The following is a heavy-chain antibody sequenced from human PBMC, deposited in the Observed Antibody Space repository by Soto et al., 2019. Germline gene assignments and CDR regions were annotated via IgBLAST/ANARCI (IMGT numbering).Heavy chain of an antibody. J-gene: IGHJ4*02. CDR1: GYTFTSYG. V-gene: IGHV1-18*04. Sequence: GASVKVSCKASGYTFTSYGISWVRQAPGQGLEWMGWISAYNGNTNYAQKLQGRVTMTTDTSTSTAYMELRSLRSDDTAVYYCARDKRARPPGYSSGWSFDYWGQGTLVTVSS. D-gene: IGHD6-19*01. CDR3: ARDKRARPPGYSSGWSFDY. CDR2: ISAYNGNT.